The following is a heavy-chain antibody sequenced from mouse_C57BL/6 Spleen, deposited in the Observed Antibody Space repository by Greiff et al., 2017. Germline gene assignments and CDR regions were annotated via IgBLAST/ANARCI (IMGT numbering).Heavy chain of an antibody. D-gene: IGHD1-1*01. J-gene: IGHJ3*01. CDR1: GYTFTSYW. CDR3: AREEGFYYYGSSYAWFAY. CDR2: IHPNSGST. Sequence: QVQLQQPGAELVKPGASVKLSCKASGYTFTSYWMHWVKQRPGQGLEWIGMIHPNSGSTNYNEKFKSKATLTVDKSSSTAYMQLSSLTSEDSAVYYCAREEGFYYYGSSYAWFAYWGQGTLVTVSA. V-gene: IGHV1-64*01.